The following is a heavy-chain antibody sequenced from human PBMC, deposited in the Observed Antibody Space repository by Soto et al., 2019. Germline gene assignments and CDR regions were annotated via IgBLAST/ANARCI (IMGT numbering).Heavy chain of an antibody. D-gene: IGHD5-18*01. V-gene: IGHV4-39*01. J-gene: IGHJ6*02. Sequence: PSETLSLTCTVSGGSISSISYYWGWIRQPPGKGLEWIGSIYYSGRTYYNPSLKSRVTISVDTSKNQFSLKLSSVTAADTAVYYCASTPRGYSYGYYGMDVWGQGTAVTVSS. CDR1: GGSISSISYY. CDR2: IYYSGRT. CDR3: ASTPRGYSYGYYGMDV.